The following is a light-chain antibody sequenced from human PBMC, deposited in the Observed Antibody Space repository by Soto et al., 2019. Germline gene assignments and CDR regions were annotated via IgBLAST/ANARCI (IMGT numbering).Light chain of an antibody. J-gene: IGKJ1*01. CDR2: GAS. CDR3: QQYNNWPPRT. CDR1: QSVSSN. Sequence: EIVMTHSPATLSVSPWERATLSFRASQSVSSNLAWYQQKPGQAPRLLIYGASTRATGIPARFSGSGSGTEFTLTISSLQSEDFAVYYCQQYNNWPPRTFGQGTKVDI. V-gene: IGKV3-15*01.